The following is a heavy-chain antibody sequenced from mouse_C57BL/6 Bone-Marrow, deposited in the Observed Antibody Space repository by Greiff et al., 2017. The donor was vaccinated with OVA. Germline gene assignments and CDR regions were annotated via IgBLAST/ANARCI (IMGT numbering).Heavy chain of an antibody. J-gene: IGHJ1*03. CDR1: GYTFTSYW. Sequence: QVQLQQPGAELVKPGASVKLSCKASGYTFTSYWMHWVKQRPGRGLEWIGRIDPNSGGTKYNEKFKSKATLTVDTSSSTAYMQLSSLTSEDSAVYYCANYYGSSYYWYFDVWGTGTTVTVSS. V-gene: IGHV1-62-3*01. CDR3: ANYYGSSYYWYFDV. CDR2: IDPNSGGT. D-gene: IGHD1-1*01.